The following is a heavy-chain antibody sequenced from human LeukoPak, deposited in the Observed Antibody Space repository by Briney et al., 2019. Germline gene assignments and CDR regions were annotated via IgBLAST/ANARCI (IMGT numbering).Heavy chain of an antibody. V-gene: IGHV1-18*01. Sequence: ASVKVSCKASGYTFTSYGISWVQQAPGQGLEWMGWISAYNGNTNYAQKLQGRVTMTTDTSTSTAYMELRSLRSDDTAVYYCARDRGIAARPSWFDPWGQGTLVTVSS. CDR3: ARDRGIAARPSWFDP. CDR1: GYTFTSYG. J-gene: IGHJ5*02. D-gene: IGHD6-6*01. CDR2: ISAYNGNT.